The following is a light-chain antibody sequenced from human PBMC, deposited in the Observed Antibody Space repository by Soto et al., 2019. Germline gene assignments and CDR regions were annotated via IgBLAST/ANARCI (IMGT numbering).Light chain of an antibody. CDR3: SSYTSSSTYVV. CDR2: EVS. CDR1: SSDVGGYNY. Sequence: QSALTQPASVSGSPGQSITISCTGTSSDVGGYNYVSWYQQHPGKAPKLMIYEVSNRPSGDSNRFSGSKSGNTASLTISGLQAEDEADYYCSSYTSSSTYVVVGGGTKLTVL. V-gene: IGLV2-14*01. J-gene: IGLJ2*01.